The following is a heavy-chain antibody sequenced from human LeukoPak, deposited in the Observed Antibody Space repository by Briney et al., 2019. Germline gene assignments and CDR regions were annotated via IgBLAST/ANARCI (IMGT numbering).Heavy chain of an antibody. CDR1: GFTFSRNS. CDR3: ARDGGHQLLIGNWFDP. V-gene: IGHV3-21*04. Sequence: GGSLRLSCAASGFTFSRNSMNWVRQAPGKGLEWVASISSSSSDIYYADSVKVRFTISRYNARNSLYLQMNSLRAEDTAVYYCARDGGHQLLIGNWFDPWGQGTLVTVSS. D-gene: IGHD2-2*01. CDR2: ISSSSSDI. J-gene: IGHJ5*02.